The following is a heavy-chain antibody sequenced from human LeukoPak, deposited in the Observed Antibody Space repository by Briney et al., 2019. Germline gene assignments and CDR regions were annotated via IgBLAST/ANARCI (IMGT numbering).Heavy chain of an antibody. CDR3: ARLAGSFSDYFDS. J-gene: IGHJ4*02. Sequence: PSETLSLTCTVSGGSISGYYWSWIRQSPGKGLEWIAYIYYSGSTNYNPSLKSRVTISEDTSKSQFSLELSSVTAADTAVYYCARLAGSFSDYFDSWGQGTLVTVSS. D-gene: IGHD6-19*01. CDR1: GGSISGYY. CDR2: IYYSGST. V-gene: IGHV4-59*08.